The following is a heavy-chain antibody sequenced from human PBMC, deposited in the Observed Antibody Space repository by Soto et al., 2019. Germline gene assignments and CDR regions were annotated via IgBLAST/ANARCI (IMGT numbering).Heavy chain of an antibody. D-gene: IGHD3-3*01. CDR2: INTDGSTI. CDR1: GFRFTDYW. J-gene: IGHJ4*02. V-gene: IGHV3-74*01. CDR3: ERDMGVSEEWSTFDH. Sequence: GGSLRLSCAVSGFRFTDYWMHWVRQVPGKGPVWVSRINTDGSTITYAGSVKGRFTISRDNAKNTLYLQMDSLRAEDTALYYCERDMGVSEEWSTFDHWGQGTLVTVSS.